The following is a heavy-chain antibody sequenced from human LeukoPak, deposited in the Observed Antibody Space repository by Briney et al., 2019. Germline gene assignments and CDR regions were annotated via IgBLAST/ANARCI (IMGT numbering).Heavy chain of an antibody. CDR3: ARLGPQQLVLKVSSSYYYMDV. J-gene: IGHJ6*03. CDR2: IFPGDSDT. CDR1: GYSFTSSW. D-gene: IGHD6-6*01. V-gene: IGHV5-51*01. Sequence: GESLQISCRGSGYSFTSSWYVWVRQMAGKGLVWMGIIFPGDSDTRYSPSFQGQVTISADKSISTAYLQWSSLKASDTAMYYCARLGPQQLVLKVSSSYYYMDVWGKGTTVTVSS.